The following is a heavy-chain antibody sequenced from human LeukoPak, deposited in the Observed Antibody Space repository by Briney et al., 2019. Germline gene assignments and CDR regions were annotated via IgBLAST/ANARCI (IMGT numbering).Heavy chain of an antibody. V-gene: IGHV4-38-2*02. CDR2: VFHSGST. CDR1: GYSIRSGYY. J-gene: IGHJ4*02. D-gene: IGHD3-3*02. Sequence: PSETLSLTCTVSGYSIRSGYYWGWIRQPPGKGLEWIGSVFHSGSTYYNPSLKSRVTMSVDTSKNHFSLNLSPVTAADTAVYYCARVVGISIINSYYFGNWGQGTLVAVSS. CDR3: ARVVGISIINSYYFGN.